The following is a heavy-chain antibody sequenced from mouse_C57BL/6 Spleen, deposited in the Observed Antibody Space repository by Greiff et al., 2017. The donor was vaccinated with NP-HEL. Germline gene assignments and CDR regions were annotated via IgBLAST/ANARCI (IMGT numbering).Heavy chain of an antibody. V-gene: IGHV1-26*01. CDR3: AKPDGYQYYFDY. CDR1: GYTFTDYY. CDR2: INPNNGGT. Sequence: VQLQQSGPELVKPGASVKISCKASGYTFTDYYMNWVKQSHGKSLEWIGDINPNNGGTSYNQKFKGKATLTVDKSSSTAYMELRSLTSEDSAVYYCAKPDGYQYYFDYWGQGTTRTVSS. J-gene: IGHJ2*01. D-gene: IGHD2-3*01.